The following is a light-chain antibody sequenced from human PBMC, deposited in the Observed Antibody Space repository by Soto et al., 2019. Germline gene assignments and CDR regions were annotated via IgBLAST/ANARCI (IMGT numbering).Light chain of an antibody. V-gene: IGLV2-8*01. CDR2: EVS. CDR1: SSDFGGYKY. Sequence: QSVLTQPPSASGSPGQSVTISCTGTSSDFGGYKYVSWYQRHPGKAPKLIIYEVSRRPPGVPDRFSGSKSGNTASLTVSGLHAEDEADYYCSSYAGSNNLIFGGGTKLTVL. J-gene: IGLJ2*01. CDR3: SSYAGSNNLI.